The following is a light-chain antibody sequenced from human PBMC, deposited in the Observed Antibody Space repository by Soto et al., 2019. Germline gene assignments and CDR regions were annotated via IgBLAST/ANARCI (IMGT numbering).Light chain of an antibody. V-gene: IGKV1-5*01. Sequence: DIQMTQSPSTLSASVGDRVTITCRASQSISSWLAWYQQKPGKAPKLLIYDASTLQTGVPSRFRGSGSGTEFTLTIISLQPDDFATYYCQHYDGFWTFGQGTKVDIK. J-gene: IGKJ1*01. CDR2: DAS. CDR3: QHYDGFWT. CDR1: QSISSW.